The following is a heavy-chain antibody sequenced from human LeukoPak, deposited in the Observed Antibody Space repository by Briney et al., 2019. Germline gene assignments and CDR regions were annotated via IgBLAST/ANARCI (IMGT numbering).Heavy chain of an antibody. J-gene: IGHJ6*03. CDR2: IRYDGSDK. V-gene: IGHV3-30*02. Sequence: GGSLRLSCAASGFTFSTYGMHWVRQAPGKGLDWVAFIRYDGSDKYFADSVKGRFTISRDNSKNTLSLQMNSLRPEDTAVYYCTRAGGLVRGVHYYYYMDVWGKGTTVTISS. CDR1: GFTFSTYG. CDR3: TRAGGLVRGVHYYYYMDV. D-gene: IGHD3-10*01.